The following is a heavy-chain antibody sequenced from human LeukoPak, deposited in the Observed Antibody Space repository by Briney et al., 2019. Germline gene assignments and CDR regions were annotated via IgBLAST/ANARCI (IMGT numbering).Heavy chain of an antibody. CDR1: GGSISSYY. Sequence: PSETLSLTCTVSGGSISSYYWSWLRQPPGKGLEWIGYIYYSGSTNYNPSLKSRVTISVDTSKNQFSLKLSSVTAADTAIYYCARHGGYSGYAWDYWGQGTLVTVSS. CDR2: IYYSGST. J-gene: IGHJ4*02. D-gene: IGHD5-12*01. CDR3: ARHGGYSGYAWDY. V-gene: IGHV4-59*08.